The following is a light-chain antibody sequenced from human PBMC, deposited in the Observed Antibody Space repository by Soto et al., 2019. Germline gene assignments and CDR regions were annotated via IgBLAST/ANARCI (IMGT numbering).Light chain of an antibody. CDR1: QSISSK. J-gene: IGKJ1*01. CDR3: QQYNNWPRT. Sequence: EIVMTQSPATLSVSPGERATLSCRASQSISSKLAWDQQKGGQAPRLIIYDASTRATGIPARFSGSGSGTEFTPTITSLQSEDCSVYYCQQYNNWPRTFGQGTKVEIK. CDR2: DAS. V-gene: IGKV3-15*01.